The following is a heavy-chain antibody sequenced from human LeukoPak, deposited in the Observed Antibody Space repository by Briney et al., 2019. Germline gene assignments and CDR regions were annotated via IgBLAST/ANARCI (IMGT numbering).Heavy chain of an antibody. CDR2: IVPIFGTA. CDR3: AMGEGPPYYYFWSSWHDP. J-gene: IGHJ5*02. D-gene: IGHD3-3*01. V-gene: IGHV1-69*05. Sequence: SVKLSCKASGGTFSSYAISWVRQAPGQGLEWVGGIVPIFGTANYAQKFQGRVTITTDEDTCTAYMELSSQLSEGPAVYYCAMGEGPPYYYFWSSWHDPRGQRNLVTVSS. CDR1: GGTFSSYA.